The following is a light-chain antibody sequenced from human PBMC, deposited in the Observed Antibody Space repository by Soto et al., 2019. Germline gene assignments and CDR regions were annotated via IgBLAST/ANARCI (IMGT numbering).Light chain of an antibody. CDR1: KLGNKY. CDR2: QDS. Sequence: SYELTQPPSVSVSPGQTASITCSGHKLGNKYACWYQQKPDQSPVLVIYQDSKRPSGIPERFSGSNSGNTATLTISGTQAMDEADYYCQAWDSSTVVFGGGTKVTVL. J-gene: IGLJ2*01. CDR3: QAWDSSTVV. V-gene: IGLV3-1*01.